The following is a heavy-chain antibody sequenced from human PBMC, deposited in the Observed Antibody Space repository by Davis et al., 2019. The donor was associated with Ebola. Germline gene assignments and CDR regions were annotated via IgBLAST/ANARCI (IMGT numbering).Heavy chain of an antibody. J-gene: IGHJ4*02. CDR2: ISGSGGST. CDR3: AKSIVVVPAAHMCLDY. CDR1: GLILRTYG. V-gene: IGHV3-23*01. Sequence: PGGSLRLSCAASGLILRTYGMNCVRQAPGKGLEWVSAISGSGGSTYYADSVKGRFTISRDNSKNTLYLQMNSLRAEDTAVYYCAKSIVVVPAAHMCLDYWGQGTLVTVSS. D-gene: IGHD2-2*01.